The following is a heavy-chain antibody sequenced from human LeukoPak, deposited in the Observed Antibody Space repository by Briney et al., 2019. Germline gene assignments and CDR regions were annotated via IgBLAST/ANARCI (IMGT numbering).Heavy chain of an antibody. CDR2: IASDGSST. Sequence: GGSLRLSCAASGFTFSSYWMNWVRQAPGKGLVWVSRIASDGSSTTYADSVKGRFSISRDNAKNTLYLQMNSLRAEDTAVYYCARSPGEIAVAGTLDYWGQGTLVTVSS. CDR1: GFTFSSYW. V-gene: IGHV3-74*01. CDR3: ARSPGEIAVAGTLDY. J-gene: IGHJ4*02. D-gene: IGHD6-19*01.